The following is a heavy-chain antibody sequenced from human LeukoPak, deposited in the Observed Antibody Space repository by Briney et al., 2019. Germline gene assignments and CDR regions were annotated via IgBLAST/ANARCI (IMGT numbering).Heavy chain of an antibody. J-gene: IGHJ6*03. Sequence: SETLSLTCTVSGGSISSYYWSWIRQPPGKGLEWIGYIYTSGSTNYNPSLKSRVTISVDTSKNQFSLKLSSVTAADTAVYYCARHFAQYCSSTSCYGIRDYCYMDVWGKGTTVTVSS. D-gene: IGHD2-2*01. CDR2: IYTSGST. CDR3: ARHFAQYCSSTSCYGIRDYCYMDV. V-gene: IGHV4-4*09. CDR1: GGSISSYY.